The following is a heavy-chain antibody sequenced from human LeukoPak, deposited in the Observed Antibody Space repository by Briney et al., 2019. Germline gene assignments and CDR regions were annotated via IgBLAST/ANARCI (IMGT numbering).Heavy chain of an antibody. V-gene: IGHV3-30-3*01. J-gene: IGHJ4*02. CDR2: ISYDGSNK. D-gene: IGHD3-22*01. CDR3: ARETNRITVIIVVTATDY. CDR1: GFTFSSYA. Sequence: PGRSLRLSCAASGFTFSSYAMHWVRQAPGKGLEWVAVISYDGSNKYYADSVKGRFTISRDNSKNTLYLQMNSLRAEDTAVYYCARETNRITVIIVVTATDYWGQGTLVTVSS.